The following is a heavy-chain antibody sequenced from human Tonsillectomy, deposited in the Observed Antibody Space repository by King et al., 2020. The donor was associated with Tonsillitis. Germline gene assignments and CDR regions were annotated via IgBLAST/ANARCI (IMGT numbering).Heavy chain of an antibody. CDR1: GFSFDDHA. D-gene: IGHD5-18*01. CDR3: VKDSGWRCVYSYFYGGMDV. J-gene: IGHJ6*02. V-gene: IGHV3-9*01. CDR2: ISWNSVSI. Sequence: VQLVESGGGLVQPGRSLRLSCAASGFSFDDHAMHWVRHAPGKGLEWVSGISWNSVSIDYADSVKGRFTISRDNAQNSLSLQMNSLRPEDTALYYCVKDSGWRCVYSYFYGGMDVWGQGTTVTVSS.